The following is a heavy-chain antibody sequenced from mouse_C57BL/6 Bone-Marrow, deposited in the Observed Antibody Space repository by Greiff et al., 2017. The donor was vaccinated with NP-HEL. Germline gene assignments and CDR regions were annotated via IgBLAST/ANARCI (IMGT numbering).Heavy chain of an antibody. CDR1: GYAFTNYL. Sequence: VKLQQSGAELVRPGTSVKVSCKASGYAFTNYLIEWVKQRPGQGLEWIGVINPGSGGTNYNEKFKGKATLTADKSSSTAYMQLSSLTSEDSAVYFCARWHYYGSSYWYFDVWGTGTTVTVSS. V-gene: IGHV1-54*01. D-gene: IGHD1-1*01. CDR3: ARWHYYGSSYWYFDV. CDR2: INPGSGGT. J-gene: IGHJ1*03.